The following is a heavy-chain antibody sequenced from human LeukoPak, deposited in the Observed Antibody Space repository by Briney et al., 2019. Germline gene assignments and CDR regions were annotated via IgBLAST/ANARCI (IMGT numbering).Heavy chain of an antibody. CDR3: ARDGVYGSGSD. CDR1: GFTFSSYS. Sequence: GGSLRLSCAASGFTFSSYSMSWVRQAPGKGLEWVSSISSSSSYIYYADSVKGRFTISRDNAKNSPYLQMNSLRAEDTAVYYCARDGVYGSGSDWGQGTLVTVSS. V-gene: IGHV3-21*01. D-gene: IGHD3-10*01. CDR2: ISSSSSYI. J-gene: IGHJ4*02.